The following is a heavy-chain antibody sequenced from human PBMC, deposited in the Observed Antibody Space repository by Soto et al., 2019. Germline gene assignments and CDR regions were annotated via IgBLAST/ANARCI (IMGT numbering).Heavy chain of an antibody. CDR3: ARARGGMTTVTTRGVRTYYFDY. J-gene: IGHJ4*02. CDR2: IYYSGST. Sequence: SSETLSLTCTVSGGSISSGGYYWSWIRQHPGKGLEWIGYIYYSGSTYYNPSLKSRVTISVDTSKNQFSLKLSSVTAADTAVYYCARARGGMTTVTTRGVRTYYFDYWGQGTLVTVSS. D-gene: IGHD4-17*01. CDR1: GGSISSGGYY. V-gene: IGHV4-31*03.